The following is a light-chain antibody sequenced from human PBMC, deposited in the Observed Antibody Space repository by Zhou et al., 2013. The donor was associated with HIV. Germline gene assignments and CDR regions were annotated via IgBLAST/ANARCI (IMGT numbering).Light chain of an antibody. CDR3: MQSIQLPYT. J-gene: IGKJ2*01. CDR2: EVS. V-gene: IGKV2D-29*02. Sequence: DIVTTQTPLSLSVTPGQPASISCKSSQGLLHCDARTNFYWYVQKPGQCPQLLIYEVSNWFSGVPDRFSGSGSGTYFTLKISRVEAEDVGIYSCMQSIQLPYTFGQGTKLEI. CDR1: QGLLHCDARTN.